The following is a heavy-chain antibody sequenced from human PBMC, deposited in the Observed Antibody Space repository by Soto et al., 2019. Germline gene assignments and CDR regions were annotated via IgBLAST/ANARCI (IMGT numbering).Heavy chain of an antibody. CDR3: ARHRDGYNLVDY. CDR1: GGSISSSSYY. CDR2: IYYSGST. D-gene: IGHD5-12*01. Sequence: QLQLQESGPGLVKPSETLSLTCTVSGGSISSSSYYWGWIRQPPGKGLEWIGSIYYSGSTYYNPSLKSRVTISVDTSKNQFSLNLSSVTAADTAVYYCARHRDGYNLVDYWGQGTLVTVSS. J-gene: IGHJ4*02. V-gene: IGHV4-39*01.